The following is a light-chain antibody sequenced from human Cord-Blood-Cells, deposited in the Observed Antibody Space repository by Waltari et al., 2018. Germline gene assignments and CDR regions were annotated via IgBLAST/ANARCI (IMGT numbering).Light chain of an antibody. CDR1: KLGDKY. Sequence: SYELTQPPSVSVSPGQTASITCSGDKLGDKYACWYQQKPGQSPVLVIYQDSKRPSGIPGGFSGSNSGNTATLTISGTQAMDEADYYCQAWDSSTAHYVFGTGTKVTVL. CDR3: QAWDSSTAHYV. V-gene: IGLV3-1*01. J-gene: IGLJ1*01. CDR2: QDS.